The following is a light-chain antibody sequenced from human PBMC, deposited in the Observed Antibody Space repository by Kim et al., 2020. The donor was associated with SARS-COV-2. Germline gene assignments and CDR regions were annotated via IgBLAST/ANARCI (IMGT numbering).Light chain of an antibody. CDR2: GDI. V-gene: IGLV1-40*01. CDR1: SSNIGAGYE. Sequence: QSVLTQPPSASGAPGQRVTISCTGISSNIGAGYEVHWYQQLPGTAPKLLIYGDINRPSGVPDRFSGSRSGTSASLAITGLQTEDEADYYCQSYDNRLSGYVFGTGTKVTVL. J-gene: IGLJ1*01. CDR3: QSYDNRLSGYV.